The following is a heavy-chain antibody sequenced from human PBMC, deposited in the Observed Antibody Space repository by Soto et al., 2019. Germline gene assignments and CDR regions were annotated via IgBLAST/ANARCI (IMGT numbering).Heavy chain of an antibody. CDR2: INHSGST. CDR1: GGSFSGYY. Sequence: SETLSLTCAVYGGSFSGYYWSWIRQPPGKGLEWIGEINHSGSTNYNPSLKSRVTISVDTSKNQFSLKLSPVTAADTAVYYCARGAVAGPNNWFDPWGQGTLVTVSS. D-gene: IGHD6-19*01. J-gene: IGHJ5*02. CDR3: ARGAVAGPNNWFDP. V-gene: IGHV4-34*01.